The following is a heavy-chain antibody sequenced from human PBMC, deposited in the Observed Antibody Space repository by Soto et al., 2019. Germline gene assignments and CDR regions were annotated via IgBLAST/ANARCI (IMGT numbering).Heavy chain of an antibody. V-gene: IGHV1-46*01. J-gene: IGHJ4*02. Sequence: ASVKVSCKASGGTFSSYTISWVRQAPGQGLEWMGIINPSGGSTSYAQKFQGRVTMTRDTSTSTVYMELSSLRSEDTAVYYCATEGYSYGHYFDYWGQGTLVTVSS. CDR2: INPSGGST. CDR1: GGTFSSYT. D-gene: IGHD5-18*01. CDR3: ATEGYSYGHYFDY.